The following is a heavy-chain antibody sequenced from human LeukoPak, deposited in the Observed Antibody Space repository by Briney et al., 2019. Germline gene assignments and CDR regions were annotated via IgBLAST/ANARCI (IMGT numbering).Heavy chain of an antibody. J-gene: IGHJ4*02. D-gene: IGHD2-15*01. CDR3: AKDLHRDIVVVVAANYFDY. Sequence: GGSLRLSCAASGFTFSSYAMSWVRQAPGKGLEWVSAISGSGGSTYYADSVKGRFTISRDNSKNTLYLQMNSLRAEDTAVYYCAKDLHRDIVVVVAANYFDYWGQGTLVTVSS. CDR2: ISGSGGST. V-gene: IGHV3-23*01. CDR1: GFTFSSYA.